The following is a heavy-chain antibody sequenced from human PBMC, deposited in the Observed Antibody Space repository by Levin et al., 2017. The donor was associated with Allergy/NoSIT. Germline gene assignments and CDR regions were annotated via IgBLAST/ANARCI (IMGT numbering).Heavy chain of an antibody. V-gene: IGHV3-9*01. D-gene: IGHD6-13*01. CDR1: GFTFDDYA. CDR2: ISWNSGSI. Sequence: PGGSLRLSCAASGFTFDDYAMHWVRQAPGKGLEWVSGISWNSGSIGYADSVKGRFTISRDNAKNSLYLQMNSLRAEDTALYYCAKASGSSWLYAFDIWGQGTMVTVSS. J-gene: IGHJ3*02. CDR3: AKASGSSWLYAFDI.